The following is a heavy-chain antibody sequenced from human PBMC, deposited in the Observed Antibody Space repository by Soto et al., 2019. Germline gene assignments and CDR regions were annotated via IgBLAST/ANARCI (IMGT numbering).Heavy chain of an antibody. CDR1: GDPYTSYY. V-gene: IGHV1-46*01. J-gene: IGHJ3*01. CDR2: FNPSGGGT. CDR3: ARGEKIGVAGKPSVFDL. D-gene: IGHD6-19*01. Sequence: EDSAKVSCNASGDPYTSYYIHWVRQAPGQGLGWMETFNPSGGGTFYVQKFQGRVTMTGDTSTRTFYMELSSLRSEDTAGYYCARGEKIGVAGKPSVFDLWGQGTVVTVAS.